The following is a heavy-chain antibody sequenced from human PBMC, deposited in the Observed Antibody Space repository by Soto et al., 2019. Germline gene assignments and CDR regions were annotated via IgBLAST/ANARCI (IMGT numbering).Heavy chain of an antibody. Sequence: GASVKVSCKASGGTFSSYAISWVRQAPGQGLEWMGGIIPIFGTANYAQKFQGRVTITADESTSTAYMELSSLRSEDTAVYYCARDKNREGWYGFDYWGQGTLVTVSS. D-gene: IGHD6-19*01. CDR1: GGTFSSYA. V-gene: IGHV1-69*13. J-gene: IGHJ4*02. CDR3: ARDKNREGWYGFDY. CDR2: IIPIFGTA.